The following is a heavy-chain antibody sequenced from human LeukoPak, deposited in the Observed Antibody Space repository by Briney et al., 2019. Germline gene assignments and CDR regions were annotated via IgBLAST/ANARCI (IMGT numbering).Heavy chain of an antibody. CDR3: ATDRARGEYCSGGSCYSDGMDV. Sequence: ASVKVSCKVSGYTLTELSMHWVRQAPGKGLEWMGGFDPEDGETIYAQKFQGRVTMTEDTSTDTAYMELSSLRSEDTAVYYCATDRARGEYCSGGSCYSDGMDVWGQGTTVTVSS. D-gene: IGHD2-15*01. J-gene: IGHJ6*02. V-gene: IGHV1-24*01. CDR1: GYTLTELS. CDR2: FDPEDGET.